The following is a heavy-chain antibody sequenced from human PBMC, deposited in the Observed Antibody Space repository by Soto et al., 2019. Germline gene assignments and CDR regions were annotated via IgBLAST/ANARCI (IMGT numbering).Heavy chain of an antibody. Sequence: PGGSLRLSXAASGFTFSSYGMHWVRQAPGKGLEWVAVISYDGSNKYYADSVKGRFTISRDNSKNTLYLQMNSLRAEDTAVYYCAKDFYSDITTVQHWGQGTLVTVSS. CDR3: AKDFYSDITTVQH. V-gene: IGHV3-30*18. J-gene: IGHJ1*01. D-gene: IGHD5-12*01. CDR1: GFTFSSYG. CDR2: ISYDGSNK.